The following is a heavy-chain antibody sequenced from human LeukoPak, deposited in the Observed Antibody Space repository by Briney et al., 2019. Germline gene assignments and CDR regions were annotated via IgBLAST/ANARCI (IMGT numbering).Heavy chain of an antibody. CDR2: ISSSGNTI. J-gene: IGHJ3*02. D-gene: IGHD6-6*01. CDR1: EFTLTSYE. CDR3: ARGPSIAARYDAFDI. Sequence: TGGSLRLSCAASEFTLTSYELNWVRQAPGKGLEWVSYISSSGNTISYADSVKGRFTISRDNAKNSLYLQVISLRAEDTAVYYCARGPSIAARYDAFDIWGQGTMVTVSS. V-gene: IGHV3-48*03.